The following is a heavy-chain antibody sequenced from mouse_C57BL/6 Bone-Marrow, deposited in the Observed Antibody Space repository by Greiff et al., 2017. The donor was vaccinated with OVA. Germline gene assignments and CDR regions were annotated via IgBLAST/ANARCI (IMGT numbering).Heavy chain of an antibody. CDR3: ARWAYYGDDWYAMDY. CDR1: GYTFTSYT. Sequence: VKLVESGAELARPGASVKMSCKASGYTFTSYTMHWVKQRPGQGLEWIGYINPSSGYTKYNQKFKDKATLTADKSSSTAYMQLSSLTSEDSAVYYCARWAYYGDDWYAMDYWGQGTSVTVSS. V-gene: IGHV1-4*01. J-gene: IGHJ4*01. CDR2: INPSSGYT. D-gene: IGHD2-9*01.